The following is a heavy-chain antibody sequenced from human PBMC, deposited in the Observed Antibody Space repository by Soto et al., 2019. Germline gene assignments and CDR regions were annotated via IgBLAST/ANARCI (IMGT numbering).Heavy chain of an antibody. Sequence: ASVKVSCKASGYTFTNYGLTWVRQAPGQGLEWMGWITTNSANTNYAQNFQGRVTMTTDTSTSTTYMELRSLRSDDTAVYFCARTRGYSYGYADYWGQGTLVTVSS. CDR1: GYTFTNYG. CDR3: ARTRGYSYGYADY. D-gene: IGHD5-18*01. V-gene: IGHV1-18*01. J-gene: IGHJ4*02. CDR2: ITTNSANT.